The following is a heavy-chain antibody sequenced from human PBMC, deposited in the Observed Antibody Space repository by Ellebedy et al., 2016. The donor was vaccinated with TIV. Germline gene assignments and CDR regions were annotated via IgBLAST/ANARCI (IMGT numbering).Heavy chain of an antibody. CDR3: ARDMGWGNERINDAFDI. J-gene: IGHJ3*02. CDR2: ISHSSLTI. V-gene: IGHV3-48*04. CDR1: GFSFTSYS. D-gene: IGHD7-27*01. Sequence: GESLKISCAASGFSFTSYSMNWVRQAPGKGLEWISYISHSSLTIKYADSVKGRFTVSRDNSKNSLYLQMNSRRVEDTALYYCARDMGWGNERINDAFDIWGQGTTVTVSS.